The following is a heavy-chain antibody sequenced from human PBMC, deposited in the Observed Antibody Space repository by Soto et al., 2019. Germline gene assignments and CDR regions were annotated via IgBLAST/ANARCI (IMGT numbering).Heavy chain of an antibody. Sequence: SETLSLTCSVSGGSISTSGHYWSWIHQHPGKGLEWIGYIYYSGSTYYNPSLKSRVIMSVDTSKNQFSLKLSSVTAADTAVYYCARISSASSGWLPDYWGQGTLVTVSS. D-gene: IGHD6-19*01. V-gene: IGHV4-31*03. J-gene: IGHJ4*02. CDR2: IYYSGST. CDR3: ARISSASSGWLPDY. CDR1: GGSISTSGHY.